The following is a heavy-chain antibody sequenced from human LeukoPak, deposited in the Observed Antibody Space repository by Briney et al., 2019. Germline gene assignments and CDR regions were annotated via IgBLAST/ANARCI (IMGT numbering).Heavy chain of an antibody. CDR1: GGSFSGYY. J-gene: IGHJ4*02. V-gene: IGHV4-34*01. D-gene: IGHD4-17*01. CDR2: INHSGST. CDR3: ARDPTTVTTIFDS. Sequence: SETLSLTCAVYGGSFSGYYWSWIRQPPGKGLEWIGEINHSGSTNYNPSLKSRVTMSGDTSKNQVSLKLRSVTAADTAVYYCARDPTTVTTIFDSWGQGTLVTVSS.